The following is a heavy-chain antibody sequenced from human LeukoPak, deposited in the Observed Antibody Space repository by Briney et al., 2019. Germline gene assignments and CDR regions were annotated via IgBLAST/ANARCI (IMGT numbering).Heavy chain of an antibody. Sequence: GGSLRLSCAASGFTFSNAWMSWVRQAPGKGLEWVGRIKSKTDGGTTDYAAPVKGRFTISRDDSKNTLYLQMNSLKTEDTAVYYCTTGIMVRGVIQPDYYFDYWGQGTLVTVSS. CDR1: GFTFSNAW. V-gene: IGHV3-15*01. J-gene: IGHJ4*02. CDR3: TTGIMVRGVIQPDYYFDY. CDR2: IKSKTDGGTT. D-gene: IGHD3-10*01.